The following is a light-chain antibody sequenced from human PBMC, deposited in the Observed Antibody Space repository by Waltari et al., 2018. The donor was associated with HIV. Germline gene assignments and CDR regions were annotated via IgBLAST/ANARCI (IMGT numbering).Light chain of an antibody. CDR3: QKYYSTPPT. CDR1: QSVLYSSNNKNY. V-gene: IGKV4-1*01. J-gene: IGKJ4*01. CDR2: WAS. Sequence: DIVMTQSPDSLAVSLGERATINCKSSQSVLYSSNNKNYLAWYQQKPGQPPKLLIYWASTRESGVPDRFSGSGSGTDVTLTISSLQAEDVAVYYGQKYYSTPPTFGGGTKVEIK.